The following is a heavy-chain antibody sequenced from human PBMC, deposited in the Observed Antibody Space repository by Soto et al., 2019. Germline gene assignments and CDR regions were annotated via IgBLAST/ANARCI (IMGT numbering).Heavy chain of an antibody. J-gene: IGHJ5*02. V-gene: IGHV4-30-4*01. Sequence: QVQLQESGPGLVKPSQTLSLTCTVSGGSISSGDYYWSWIRQPPGKGLEWIGYIYYSGSTYYNPSLKSRVTISVDTSKNHFSLKLSSVTAADTAVYYCARRRKGRGVISWFDPWGQGTLVTVSS. CDR3: ARRRKGRGVISWFDP. CDR1: GGSISSGDYY. CDR2: IYYSGST. D-gene: IGHD3-10*01.